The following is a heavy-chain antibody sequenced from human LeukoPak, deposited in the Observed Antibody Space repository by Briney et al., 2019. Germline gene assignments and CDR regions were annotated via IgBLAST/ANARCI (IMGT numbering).Heavy chain of an antibody. J-gene: IGHJ5*02. CDR1: DYNFGLFG. CDR2: ISPNNGNT. V-gene: IGHV1-18*01. Sequence: GALVKPSCKASDYNFGLFGMIWVRQAAGQGREWMGWISPNNGNTKYAQKLQGRVTMTTDTSTSTAYMELRSLRSDDTAVYYCARVGVVVPSAWFDPWGQGTLVTVSS. CDR3: ARVGVVVPSAWFDP. D-gene: IGHD2-2*01.